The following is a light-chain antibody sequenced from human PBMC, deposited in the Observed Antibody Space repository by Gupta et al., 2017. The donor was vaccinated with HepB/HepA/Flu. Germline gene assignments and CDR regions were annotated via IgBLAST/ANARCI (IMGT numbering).Light chain of an antibody. V-gene: IGKV3D-20*01. CDR1: QNVSRSY. CDR2: DAS. Sequence: LPHSPATLSLSPGERAHLSSGGSQNVSRSYLAWYQQKPGLAPRLLIYDASSRATGIPDKFSGSGSGTDFTLTISRLEPEDFAVYYCQQYSNSPLTFGGGTKVEIK. CDR3: QQYSNSPLT. J-gene: IGKJ4*01.